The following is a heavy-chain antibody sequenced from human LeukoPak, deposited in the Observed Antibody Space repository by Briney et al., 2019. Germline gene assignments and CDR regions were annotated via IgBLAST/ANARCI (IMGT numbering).Heavy chain of an antibody. D-gene: IGHD4-17*01. J-gene: IGHJ3*02. V-gene: IGHV1-69*05. CDR3: ARLEGSTTATDAFDI. Sequence: VASVKVSCKASGGTFSSYAISWVRQAPGQGLEWMGRIIPIFGTANYAQKFQGRVTITTDESTSTAYMELSSLRSEDTAVYYCARLEGSTTATDAFDIWGQGTMVTVSS. CDR1: GGTFSSYA. CDR2: IIPIFGTA.